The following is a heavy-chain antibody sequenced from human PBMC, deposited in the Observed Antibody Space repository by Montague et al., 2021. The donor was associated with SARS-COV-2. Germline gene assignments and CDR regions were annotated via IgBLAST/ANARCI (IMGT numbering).Heavy chain of an antibody. CDR1: GGSISSSSYY. CDR3: ARLLGDWSMVVAPSCFDP. V-gene: IGHV4-39*01. Sequence: SETLSLTCTVSGGSISSSSYYWAWIRQPPGKGLELIGNIYYSGSTYYNPSLKSRVTISADTSKNQFSLKLRSVTAADTAVYYCARLLGDWSMVVAPSCFDPWGQGTLVTVSS. CDR2: IYYSGST. D-gene: IGHD3-22*01. J-gene: IGHJ5*02.